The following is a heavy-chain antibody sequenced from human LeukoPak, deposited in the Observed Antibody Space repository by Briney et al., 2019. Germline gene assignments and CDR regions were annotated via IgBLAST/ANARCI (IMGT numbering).Heavy chain of an antibody. V-gene: IGHV3-33*08. CDR1: GFTFSTYT. Sequence: PGVSLRLSCSASGFTFSTYTMHWVRQAPGKGLEWVAVIWYGGSNKYYADSVKGRFTISRDNSKNTLYLQMNSLRAEDTAVYYCARGYGDRLDCFDPWGQGTLVTVSS. J-gene: IGHJ5*02. CDR3: ARGYGDRLDCFDP. CDR2: IWYGGSNK. D-gene: IGHD4-17*01.